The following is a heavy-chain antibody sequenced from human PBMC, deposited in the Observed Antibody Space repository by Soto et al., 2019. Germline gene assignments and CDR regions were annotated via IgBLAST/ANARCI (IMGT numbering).Heavy chain of an antibody. CDR3: AREVEMPTARWFDP. Sequence: PSETLSLTCTVSGGSISSYYWSWIRQPPGKGLEWIGYIYYSGSTNYNPSLKSRVTISVDTSKNQFSLKLSSVTASDTAVYYCAREVEMPTARWFDPFGQGTLLTFSS. CDR1: GGSISSYY. CDR2: IYYSGST. D-gene: IGHD4-4*01. J-gene: IGHJ5*02. V-gene: IGHV4-59*01.